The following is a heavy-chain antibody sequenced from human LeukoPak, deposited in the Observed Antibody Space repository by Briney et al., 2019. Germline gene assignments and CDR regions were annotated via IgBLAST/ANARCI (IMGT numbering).Heavy chain of an antibody. CDR2: INPNSGGT. Sequence: ASVKVSCKASGYTFTGYYMHWVRQAPGQGLEWMGWINPNSGGTNYAQKFQGRVTMTRDTSISTAYMELSRLGSDDTAVYYCARDHYDFWSGSVVWFDPWGQGTLVTVSS. CDR3: ARDHYDFWSGSVVWFDP. D-gene: IGHD3-3*01. V-gene: IGHV1-2*02. CDR1: GYTFTGYY. J-gene: IGHJ5*02.